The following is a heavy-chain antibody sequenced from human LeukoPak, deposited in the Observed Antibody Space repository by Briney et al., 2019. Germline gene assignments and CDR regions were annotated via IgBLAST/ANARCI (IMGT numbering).Heavy chain of an antibody. J-gene: IGHJ5*02. CDR3: ARARRIAENWFDP. Sequence: GGSLRLSCAASGFTFSSYWMHWVRQAPGKGLVWVSRINSDGSSTSYADSVKGRFTISRDNAKNTLYLQMNSLRAEDTAVYYCARARRIAENWFDPWGQGTLVTVFS. D-gene: IGHD6-13*01. CDR2: INSDGSST. CDR1: GFTFSSYW. V-gene: IGHV3-74*01.